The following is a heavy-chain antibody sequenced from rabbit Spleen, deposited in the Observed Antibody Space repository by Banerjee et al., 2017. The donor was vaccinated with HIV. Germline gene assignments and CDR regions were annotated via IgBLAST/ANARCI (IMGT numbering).Heavy chain of an antibody. CDR1: GFSFSSGYD. CDR2: IYSAIGYT. J-gene: IGHJ4*01. CDR3: ARVSETSGWGEDL. D-gene: IGHD4-1*01. V-gene: IGHV1S45*01. Sequence: QEQLEESGGDLVKPEGSLTLTCTPSGFSFSSGYDMCWVRQAPGKGLEWIGYIYSAIGYTYYASWAKGRFTISKTSSTTVTLQMTSLTVADTATYFCARVSETSGWGEDLWGPGTLSPS.